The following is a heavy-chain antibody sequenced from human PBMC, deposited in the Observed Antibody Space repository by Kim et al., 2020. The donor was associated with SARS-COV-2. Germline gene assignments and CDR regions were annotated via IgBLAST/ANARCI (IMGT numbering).Heavy chain of an antibody. CDR3: ARAFFGVVIISSIDY. D-gene: IGHD3-3*01. Sequence: DSVKGRFTISRDNSKNTLYLQMNSLRAEDTAVYYCARAFFGVVIISSIDYWGQGTLVTVSS. V-gene: IGHV3-30*01. J-gene: IGHJ4*02.